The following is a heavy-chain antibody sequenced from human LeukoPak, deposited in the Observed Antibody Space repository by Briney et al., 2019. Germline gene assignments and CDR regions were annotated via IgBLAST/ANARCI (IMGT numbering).Heavy chain of an antibody. CDR2: IRSKANSYAT. Sequence: RGSLRLSCAASGFTFSGSAMHWVRQASGKGLEWVGRIRSKANSYATAYAASVKGRFTISRDDSKNTAYLQMNSLKTEDTAVYYCKFRGDGYNAEYYYYHMDVWGKGTTVTVSS. D-gene: IGHD5-24*01. J-gene: IGHJ6*03. V-gene: IGHV3-73*01. CDR1: GFTFSGSA. CDR3: KFRGDGYNAEYYYYHMDV.